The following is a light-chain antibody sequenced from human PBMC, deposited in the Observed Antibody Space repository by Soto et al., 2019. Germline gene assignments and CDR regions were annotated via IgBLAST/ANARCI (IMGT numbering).Light chain of an antibody. CDR2: KAS. Sequence: DIHMTQSPSTLSVSVGDMVTMTFRASQTISSWLAWYQQKPGKAPKLLIYKASTLKSGVPSRFSGSGSGTEFTLTISSLQPDDFATYYCQHYNSYSEAFGQGTKVDIK. V-gene: IGKV1-5*03. J-gene: IGKJ1*01. CDR1: QTISSW. CDR3: QHYNSYSEA.